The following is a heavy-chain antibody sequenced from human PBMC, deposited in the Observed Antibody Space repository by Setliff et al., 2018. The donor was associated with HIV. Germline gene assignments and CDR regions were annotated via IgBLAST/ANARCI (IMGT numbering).Heavy chain of an antibody. Sequence: GGSLRLSCAASGFTVSSNYMSWVRQAPGKGLEWVSSISSGSTYIYYADSVKVRFTISRDDAKNSLYLQMNSLRAEDTAVYYCARDRPNYYDSSGYAFDIWGQGTMVTVSS. J-gene: IGHJ3*02. CDR2: ISSGSTYI. CDR1: GFTVSSNY. CDR3: ARDRPNYYDSSGYAFDI. V-gene: IGHV3-21*01. D-gene: IGHD3-22*01.